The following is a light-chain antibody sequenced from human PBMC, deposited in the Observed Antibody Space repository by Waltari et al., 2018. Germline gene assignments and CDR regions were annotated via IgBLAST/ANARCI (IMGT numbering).Light chain of an antibody. CDR3: QQYYSSPIS. J-gene: IGKJ5*01. CDR2: WAS. Sequence: EIVMTQSPDSLAVSLGERAAINCKSSRSVLYNSNNKNYLAWYQQKPRQPPKLLINWASSRESGVHDRFSGSGSGTDFTLTISSLQAEDVAVYYCQQYYSSPISFGQGTRLEIK. V-gene: IGKV4-1*01. CDR1: RSVLYNSNNKNY.